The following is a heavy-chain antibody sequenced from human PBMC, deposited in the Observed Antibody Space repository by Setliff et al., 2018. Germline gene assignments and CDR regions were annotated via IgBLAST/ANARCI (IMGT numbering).Heavy chain of an antibody. V-gene: IGHV3-23*01. CDR2: ISGSGGST. Sequence: GGSLSLSCGASGFTFSSYAMSWVRQAPGKGLEWVSAISGSGGSTYYADSVKGRFTISRDNSKNTLYLQMNSLRAEDTAVYYCAKTIAPIVVVPAAMLEAYWGQGTLVTVSS. J-gene: IGHJ4*02. CDR1: GFTFSSYA. CDR3: AKTIAPIVVVPAAMLEAY. D-gene: IGHD2-2*01.